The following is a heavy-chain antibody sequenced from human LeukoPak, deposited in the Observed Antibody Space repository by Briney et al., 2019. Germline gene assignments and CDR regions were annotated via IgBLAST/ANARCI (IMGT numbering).Heavy chain of an antibody. J-gene: IGHJ4*02. Sequence: ASETLSLTCAVYGGSFSGYYWSWIRQPPGKGLEWIGEINHSGSTNHNPSLKSRVTISVDTSKNQFSLKLSSVTAADTAVYYCAREDSRSGYAHGDYWGQGTLVTVSS. V-gene: IGHV4-34*01. CDR3: AREDSRSGYAHGDY. CDR2: INHSGST. D-gene: IGHD5-12*01. CDR1: GGSFSGYY.